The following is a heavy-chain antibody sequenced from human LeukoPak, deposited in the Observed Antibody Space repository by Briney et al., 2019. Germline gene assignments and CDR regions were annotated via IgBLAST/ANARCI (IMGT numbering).Heavy chain of an antibody. CDR3: ARDRQRYDFWSGCYKVDYYYYGMDV. J-gene: IGHJ6*02. CDR2: IKQDGSEK. D-gene: IGHD3-3*01. V-gene: IGHV3-7*01. CDR1: GFTFSSYW. Sequence: GGSLRLSCAASGFTFSSYWMSWVRQAPGKGLEWVANIKQDGSEKYYVDSVKGRFTISRDNAKNSLYLQMNSLRAEDTAVYYCARDRQRYDFWSGCYKVDYYYYGMDVWGQGTTVTVSS.